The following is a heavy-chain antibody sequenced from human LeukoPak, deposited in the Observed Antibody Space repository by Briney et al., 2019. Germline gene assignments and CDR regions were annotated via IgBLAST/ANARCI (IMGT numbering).Heavy chain of an antibody. J-gene: IGHJ6*02. V-gene: IGHV1-46*01. CDR1: GYTFTSYY. CDR3: ARDQVLAVAGTHYYYYGMDV. D-gene: IGHD6-19*01. CDR2: INPSGGST. Sequence: ASVKVSCKASGYTFTSYYMHWARQAPGQGLEWMGIINPSGGSTSYAQKFQGRVTMTRDTSTSTVYMELSSLRSEDTAVYYCARDQVLAVAGTHYYYYGMDVWGQGTTVTVSS.